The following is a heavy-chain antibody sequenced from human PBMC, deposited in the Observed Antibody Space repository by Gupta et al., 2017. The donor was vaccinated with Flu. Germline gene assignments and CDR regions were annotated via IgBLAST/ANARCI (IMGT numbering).Heavy chain of an antibody. CDR2: IYHSGST. CDR3: ARDREVGLLWFGEFDP. Sequence: QVQLQESGPGLVKPSETLSLTCAVSGYSISSGYYWGWIRQPPGKGLEWIGSIYHSGSTYYNPSLKSRVTISVDTSKNQFSLKLSSVTAADTAVYYCARDREVGLLWFGEFDPWGQGTLVTVSS. V-gene: IGHV4-38-2*02. J-gene: IGHJ5*02. CDR1: GYSISSGYY. D-gene: IGHD3-10*01.